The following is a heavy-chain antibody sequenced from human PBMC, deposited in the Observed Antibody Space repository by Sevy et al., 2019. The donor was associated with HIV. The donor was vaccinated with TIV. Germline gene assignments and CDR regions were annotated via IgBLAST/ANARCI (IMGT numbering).Heavy chain of an antibody. D-gene: IGHD6-13*01. CDR1: GFTFSDYA. CDR3: AKMEGQLVSEYYFDY. J-gene: IGHJ4*02. CDR2: LFGGGHGA. Sequence: GGSLRLSCVASGFTFSDYAMSCVRQAPGKGLEWVSSLFGGGHGANYADSVKGRFIISRDNSRNTLSPQLNSLRAEDAAVYYCAKMEGQLVSEYYFDYWGQGILVTVSS. V-gene: IGHV3-23*01.